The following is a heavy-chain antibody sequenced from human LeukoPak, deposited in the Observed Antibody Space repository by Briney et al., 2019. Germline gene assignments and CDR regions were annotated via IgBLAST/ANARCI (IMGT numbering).Heavy chain of an antibody. V-gene: IGHV1-46*03. Sequence: ASVKVSCKASGYTFTSYYMHWVRQAPGQGLEWMGIINPSGGSTSYAQKFQGRVTMTRDTSTSTVYMELSSLRSEDTAEYYCAREVGGELLPYYFDYWGQGTLVTVSS. CDR1: GYTFTSYY. J-gene: IGHJ4*02. CDR2: INPSGGST. D-gene: IGHD3-10*01. CDR3: AREVGGELLPYYFDY.